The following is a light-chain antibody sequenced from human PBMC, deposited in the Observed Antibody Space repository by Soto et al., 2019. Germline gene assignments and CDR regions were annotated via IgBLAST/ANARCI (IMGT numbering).Light chain of an antibody. J-gene: IGKJ2*01. CDR1: QDISNY. CDR2: DAS. CDR3: QQYDNLRYT. Sequence: DIQMTQSPSSLSASVGDRVTITCQASQDISNYLNWYQQKPGKAPKLLIYDASNLETGVPSRFSASGSGTDFTFTIRSLQPEDIATYYCQQYDNLRYTFGQGTKLEIK. V-gene: IGKV1-33*01.